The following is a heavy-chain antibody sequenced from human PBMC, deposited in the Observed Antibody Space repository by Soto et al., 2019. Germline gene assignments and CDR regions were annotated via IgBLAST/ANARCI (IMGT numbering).Heavy chain of an antibody. V-gene: IGHV3-33*01. Sequence: GGSLRLSCAASGFSFSSYGMHWVRQAPGKGLEWVAVIWYDGSNKYYADSVKGRFTISRDNSKNTLYLQMNSLRAEDTAVYYCARERQYYDILTGYESPWGQGTLVTVSS. CDR3: ARERQYYDILTGYESP. CDR2: IWYDGSNK. J-gene: IGHJ5*02. D-gene: IGHD3-9*01. CDR1: GFSFSSYG.